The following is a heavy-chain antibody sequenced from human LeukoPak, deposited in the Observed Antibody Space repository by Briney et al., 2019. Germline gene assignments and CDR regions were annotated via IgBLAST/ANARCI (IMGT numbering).Heavy chain of an antibody. CDR2: IIPIFGTT. V-gene: IGHV1-69*01. CDR1: GGTFSSYA. J-gene: IGHJ4*02. Sequence: SVKVSCKASGGTFSSYAISWVRQAPGQGLEWMGGIIPIFGTTNYAQKFQGRVTITADESTSTAYMELSSLRSEDTAVYYCARGNPTARPETSFDYWGQGTLVTVSS. CDR3: ARGNPTARPETSFDY. D-gene: IGHD6-6*01.